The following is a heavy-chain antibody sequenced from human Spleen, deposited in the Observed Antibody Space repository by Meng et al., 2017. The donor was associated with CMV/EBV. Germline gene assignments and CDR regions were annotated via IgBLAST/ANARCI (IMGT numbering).Heavy chain of an antibody. V-gene: IGHV4-39*02. CDR3: AREAYAHSDY. Sequence: SETLSLTCTVSGDSVSSSNSNWGWIRQPPGKGLEWIGSVYYTGTSFYNPSLKSRVTISVDTSNNQFSLKLSSATAADTAVYYCAREAYAHSDYWGQGTLVTVSS. J-gene: IGHJ4*01. D-gene: IGHD3-16*01. CDR1: GDSVSSSNSN. CDR2: VYYTGTS.